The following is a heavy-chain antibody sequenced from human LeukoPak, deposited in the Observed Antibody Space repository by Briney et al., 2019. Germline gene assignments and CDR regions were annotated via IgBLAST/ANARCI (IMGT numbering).Heavy chain of an antibody. D-gene: IGHD1-1*01. CDR3: AKAQSTYLATYTDY. Sequence: WGSLRLSCAASGFTFNNYWMSWVRQAPGKGLEWVANIKKDGSEKYYVDSVKGRFTISRDNSKNTLYLQMNSLRAEDTAAYYCAKAQSTYLATYTDYCGQGTLVTVSS. CDR1: GFTFNNYW. V-gene: IGHV3-7*03. J-gene: IGHJ4*02. CDR2: IKKDGSEK.